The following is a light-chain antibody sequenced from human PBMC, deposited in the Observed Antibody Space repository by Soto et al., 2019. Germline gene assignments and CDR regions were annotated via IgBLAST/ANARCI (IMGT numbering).Light chain of an antibody. CDR1: SSDVGGYNS. CDR3: SSYTCSSPHVV. J-gene: IGLJ2*01. Sequence: QSVLTQPASVSGSPGQSITISCTGTSSDVGGYNSVSWYQQHPGKAPKLMIYEINNRPSGVSNRFSGSKSGNTASLTISGLQAEDEADYYCSSYTCSSPHVVFGGGTKLTVL. V-gene: IGLV2-14*01. CDR2: EIN.